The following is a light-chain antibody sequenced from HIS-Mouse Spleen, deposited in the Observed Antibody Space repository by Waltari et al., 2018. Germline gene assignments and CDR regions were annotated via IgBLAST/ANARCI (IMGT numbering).Light chain of an antibody. CDR2: EGS. Sequence: QSALTQPASVSGSPGQSITISCTGTSSDVGSYNLVSWYQQHPGKAPKLMIYEGSKRPSVVYSRCAGSKSGNTASLTISGLQAEDEADYYCCSYAGSSTWVFGGGTKLTVL. J-gene: IGLJ3*02. CDR3: CSYAGSSTWV. V-gene: IGLV2-23*01. CDR1: SSDVGSYNL.